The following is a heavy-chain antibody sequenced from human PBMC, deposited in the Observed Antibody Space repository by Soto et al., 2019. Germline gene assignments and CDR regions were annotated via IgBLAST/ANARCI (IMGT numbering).Heavy chain of an antibody. CDR2: IYPTEST. V-gene: IGHV4-30-2*01. Sequence: SETLSLTCSVSGGSINSGDYSWNWIRQPPGKGPEWIGYIYPTESTYYNPSLSRVTISLDTSQNQFSLKMTSVTAADTAVYYCARGYNGAFHIWGQGIMVTVS. CDR1: GGSINSGDYS. D-gene: IGHD1-20*01. CDR3: ARGYNGAFHI. J-gene: IGHJ3*02.